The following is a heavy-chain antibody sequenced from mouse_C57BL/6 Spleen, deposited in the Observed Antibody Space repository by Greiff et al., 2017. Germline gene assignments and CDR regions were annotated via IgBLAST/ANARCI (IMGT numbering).Heavy chain of an antibody. CDR2: IDPSDSET. V-gene: IGHV1-52*01. CDR1: GYTFTSYW. Sequence: VQLQQSGAELVRPGSSVKLSCKASGYTFTSYWMHWVKQRPIQGLEWIGNIDPSDSETHYNQKFKDKATLTVDKSSSTAYMQLSSLTSEDSAVYYCARGGMTTVEDDFDYWGQGTTLTVSS. J-gene: IGHJ2*01. D-gene: IGHD1-1*01. CDR3: ARGGMTTVEDDFDY.